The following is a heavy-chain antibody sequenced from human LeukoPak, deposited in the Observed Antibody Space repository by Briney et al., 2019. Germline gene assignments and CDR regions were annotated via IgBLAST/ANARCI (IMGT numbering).Heavy chain of an antibody. CDR2: ISYDGTNK. Sequence: GGSLRLSCAASGFTFSSYAINWVRQAPGKGLEWVAVISYDGTNKNYADSVKGRFTISRDSSKNTVYPEMNSLRGEDTAVYYCARDPEHYGSGSYLDYWGQGSLVTVSS. J-gene: IGHJ4*02. D-gene: IGHD3-10*01. CDR1: GFTFSSYA. V-gene: IGHV3-30-3*01. CDR3: ARDPEHYGSGSYLDY.